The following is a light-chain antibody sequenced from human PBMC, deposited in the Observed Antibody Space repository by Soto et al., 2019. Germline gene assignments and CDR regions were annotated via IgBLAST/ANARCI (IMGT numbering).Light chain of an antibody. CDR3: QQRNSYPIT. Sequence: AIRMTQSPSSLSASKGGRVTITCRASQGISSYLAWYQQKPGKAPNLLIHTASTLQSGVPSRFSGSGSGTEFTLTISSLQPEDFATYYCQQRNSYPITFGQGTRLEIK. CDR1: QGISSY. CDR2: TAS. J-gene: IGKJ5*01. V-gene: IGKV1-8*01.